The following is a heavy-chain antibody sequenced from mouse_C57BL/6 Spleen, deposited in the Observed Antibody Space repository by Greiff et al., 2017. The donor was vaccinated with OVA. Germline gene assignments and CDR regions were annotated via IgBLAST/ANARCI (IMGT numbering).Heavy chain of an antibody. CDR1: GYSITSGYY. V-gene: IGHV3-6*01. Sequence: EVKLMESGPGLVKPSQSLSLTCSVTGYSITSGYYWNWIRQFPGNKLEWMGYISYDGSNNYNPSLKNRISITRDTSKNQFFLKLNSVTTEDTATYYCARDKGTILFDYWGQGTTRTVSS. D-gene: IGHD1-1*02. CDR2: ISYDGSN. CDR3: ARDKGTILFDY. J-gene: IGHJ2*01.